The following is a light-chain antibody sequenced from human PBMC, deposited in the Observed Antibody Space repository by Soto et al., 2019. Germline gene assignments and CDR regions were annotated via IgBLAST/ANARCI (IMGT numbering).Light chain of an antibody. V-gene: IGLV2-11*01. Sequence: QSALTQPRSVSGSPGQSVTISCNGSSSDVGVSEFVSWYQQHPVKAPKLVIYDVTKRPSGVPDRFSGSKSGNTASLTISGLQAEDEADYYCCSYAGNSLWVFGGGTKLTVL. CDR3: CSYAGNSLWV. J-gene: IGLJ3*02. CDR1: SSDVGVSEF. CDR2: DVT.